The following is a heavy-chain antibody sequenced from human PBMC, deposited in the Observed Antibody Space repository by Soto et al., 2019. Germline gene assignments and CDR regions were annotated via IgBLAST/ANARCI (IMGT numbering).Heavy chain of an antibody. CDR2: IIPIFGTA. CDR1: GGTICSYA. V-gene: IGHV1-69*12. D-gene: IGHD3-22*01. Sequence: QVQLVQSGAEVKKPGSSVKVSCKASGGTICSYAISWVRQAPGQGLEWMGGIIPIFGTANYAQKFQGRVTITADESTSTAYMELSSLRSEDTAVYYCARGEASGSGWAIIDYWGQGTLVTVSS. J-gene: IGHJ4*02. CDR3: ARGEASGSGWAIIDY.